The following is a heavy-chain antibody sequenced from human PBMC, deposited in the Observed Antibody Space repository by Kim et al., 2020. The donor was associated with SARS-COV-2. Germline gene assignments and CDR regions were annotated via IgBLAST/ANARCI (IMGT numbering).Heavy chain of an antibody. CDR2: VYYNGVT. Sequence: SETLSLKCTVSGDSVSTGSYYWSWIRQPPGKGLEWIGYVYYNGVTNYNPSLKSRVTISADTSKNQYSLNLRSVTTADTAVYFCARHQTSSGSYYESCFDP. CDR1: GDSVSTGSYY. CDR3: ARHQTSSGSYYESCFDP. V-gene: IGHV4-61*01. D-gene: IGHD1-26*01. J-gene: IGHJ5*02.